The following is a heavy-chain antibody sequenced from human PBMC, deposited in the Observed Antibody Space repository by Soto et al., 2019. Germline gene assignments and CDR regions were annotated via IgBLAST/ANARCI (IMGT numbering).Heavy chain of an antibody. Sequence: QVHLQESRPGLVKASETLSLTCTVFGASISSGTYYWTWIRQATGTGLEWVGHIYYTGSTNYNPAFNDRVTISVVSSNDPFSLQLTSVAAADTAVYYCARGAGFSYASTWFDIWGQGTLVTVSS. CDR2: IYYTGST. CDR1: GASISSGTYY. V-gene: IGHV4-61*03. CDR3: ARGAGFSYASTWFDI. J-gene: IGHJ5*02. D-gene: IGHD5-18*01.